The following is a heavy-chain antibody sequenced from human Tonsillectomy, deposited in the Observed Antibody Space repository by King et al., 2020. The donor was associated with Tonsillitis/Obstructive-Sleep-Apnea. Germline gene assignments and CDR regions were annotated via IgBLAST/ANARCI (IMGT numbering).Heavy chain of an antibody. Sequence: VQLVESGAEEKKPGESLRISCKGSGYSFTSYWISWVRQMPGKGLEWMGRIDHSDSYTNYSPSFQGHVTISADKSISTAYLQWSSLKASDTAMYYCARLDESYITKGDYYYMDVWGKGTTVTVSS. V-gene: IGHV5-10-1*01. CDR2: IDHSDSYT. CDR1: GYSFTSYW. J-gene: IGHJ6*03. D-gene: IGHD1-1*01. CDR3: ARLDESYITKGDYYYMDV.